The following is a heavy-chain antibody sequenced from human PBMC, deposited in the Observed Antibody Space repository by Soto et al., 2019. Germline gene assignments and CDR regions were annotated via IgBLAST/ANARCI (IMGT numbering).Heavy chain of an antibody. CDR3: ARDTLTYYDFWSGYYTRPITNNWFDP. D-gene: IGHD3-3*01. CDR1: GFTFSSYR. CDR2: IKQDGSEK. V-gene: IGHV3-7*01. Sequence: GGSLRLSCAASGFTFSSYRMSWVRQAPGKGLEWVANIKQDGSEKYYVDSVKGRFTISRDNAKNSLYLQMNSLRAEGTAVYYCARDTLTYYDFWSGYYTRPITNNWFDPWGQGTLVTVSS. J-gene: IGHJ5*02.